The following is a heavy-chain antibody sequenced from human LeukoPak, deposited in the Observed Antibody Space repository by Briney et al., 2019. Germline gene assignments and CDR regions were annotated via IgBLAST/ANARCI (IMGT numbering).Heavy chain of an antibody. J-gene: IGHJ5*02. CDR1: GFTFNNYG. Sequence: GRSLRLSCAASGFTFNNYGMHWVRQAPGKGLEWVAVISYDGSNKYYADSVKGRFTISRDNSKNTLYLQMNSLRAEDTAVYYCARDLLRYFDWLLPQGFDPWGQGTLVTVSS. V-gene: IGHV3-30*03. D-gene: IGHD3-9*01. CDR2: ISYDGSNK. CDR3: ARDLLRYFDWLLPQGFDP.